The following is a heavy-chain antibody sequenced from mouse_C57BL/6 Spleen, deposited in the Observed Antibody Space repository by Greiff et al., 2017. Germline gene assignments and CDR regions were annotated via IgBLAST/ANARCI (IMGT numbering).Heavy chain of an antibody. CDR3: TTGKVGDY. CDR2: IDPENGDT. CDR1: GFNIKDDY. J-gene: IGHJ4*01. V-gene: IGHV14-4*01. D-gene: IGHD1-1*01. Sequence: EVQGVESGAELVRPGASVKLSCTASGFNIKDDYMHWVKQRPEQGLEWIGWIDPENGDTEYASKFQGKATITADTSSNTAYLQLSSLTSEDTAVYYCTTGKVGDYWGQGTSVTVSS.